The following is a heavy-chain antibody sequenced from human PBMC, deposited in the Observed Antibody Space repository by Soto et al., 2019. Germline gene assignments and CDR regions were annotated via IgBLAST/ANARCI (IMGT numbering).Heavy chain of an antibody. CDR2: VYPGDSET. J-gene: IGHJ3*02. Sequence: GESLKISCKGSGYSFTSHWIAWVRQKPGKGLEWMGIVYPGDSETRYSPSFQGQVTMSVDKSIDTAYLHWRSLKASDTAMYYCAKSEVLDIWGQGTMVTVS. CDR1: GYSFTSHW. CDR3: AKSEVLDI. V-gene: IGHV5-51*01.